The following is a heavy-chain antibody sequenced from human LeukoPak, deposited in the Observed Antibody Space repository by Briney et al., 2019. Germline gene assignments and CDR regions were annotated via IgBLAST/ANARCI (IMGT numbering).Heavy chain of an antibody. V-gene: IGHV3-23*01. Sequence: GGSLRLSCAASGFTLSSQGMSWIRQAPGKGLEWVSRISGSGDNTDYPDSVKGRFITSRDNSKDTLYLQMNSLRVEDTALHYCASRPGSTFGPHDYWGQATLVSVSS. CDR1: GFTLSSQG. CDR2: ISGSGDNT. CDR3: ASRPGSTFGPHDY. J-gene: IGHJ4*02. D-gene: IGHD2-2*01.